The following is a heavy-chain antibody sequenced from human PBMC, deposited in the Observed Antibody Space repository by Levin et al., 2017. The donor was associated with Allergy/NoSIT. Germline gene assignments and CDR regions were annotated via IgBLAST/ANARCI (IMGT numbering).Heavy chain of an antibody. V-gene: IGHV3-74*01. CDR2: IQYDGTTT. D-gene: IGHD5-12*01. Sequence: GGSLRLSCAASGFAFSTYWMYWVRQAPGKGLLWVSRIQYDGTTTAYADSVKGRFTISRDNAKNTLYLQMDSLRAEDTAVYYCATLYSPGPGDYWGQGTLVTGSS. CDR1: GFAFSTYW. J-gene: IGHJ4*02. CDR3: ATLYSPGPGDY.